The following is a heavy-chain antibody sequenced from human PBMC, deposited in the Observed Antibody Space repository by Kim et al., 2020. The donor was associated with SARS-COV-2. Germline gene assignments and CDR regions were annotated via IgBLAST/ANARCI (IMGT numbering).Heavy chain of an antibody. D-gene: IGHD2-21*02. V-gene: IGHV3-11*01. CDR2: ISSSGRTT. CDR1: GFSFRDYY. Sequence: GGSLRLSCAASGFSFRDYYMSWIRQVPGKGLEWVSYISSSGRTTYYADSMKGRFTISRDNAKNSLYLQMSSLRAEDTAIYYCARVGLEVTTIYWYFDLWGRGTLVTVSS. J-gene: IGHJ2*01. CDR3: ARVGLEVTTIYWYFDL.